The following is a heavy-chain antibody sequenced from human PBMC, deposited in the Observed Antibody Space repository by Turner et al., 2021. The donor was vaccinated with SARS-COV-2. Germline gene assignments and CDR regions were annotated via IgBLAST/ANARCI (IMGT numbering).Heavy chain of an antibody. CDR2: NYYGGIT. Sequence: QLQLQESGPGLVTPSETLSLTCPVSGGSISISRYYWGWIRQPPGKGLEWNGSNYYGGITYYNPSLNSRVTKSVDTSKNQFSLKLSSVTAADTAVYYCARLPVGYYGTGSYYHYGMDVWGQGTTVTVSS. CDR1: GGSISISRYY. V-gene: IGHV4-39*01. CDR3: ARLPVGYYGTGSYYHYGMDV. D-gene: IGHD3-10*01. J-gene: IGHJ6*02.